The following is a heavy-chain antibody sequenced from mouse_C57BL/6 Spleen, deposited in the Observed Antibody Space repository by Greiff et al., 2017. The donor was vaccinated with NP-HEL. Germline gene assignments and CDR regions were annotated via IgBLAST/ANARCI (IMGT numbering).Heavy chain of an antibody. CDR2: IRSKSNNYAT. V-gene: IGHV10-1*01. Sequence: EVKVEESGGGLVQPKGSLKLSCAASGFSFNTYAMNWVRQAPGKGLEWVARIRSKSNNYATYYAESVKDRFTISRDDSESMLYLQMNNLKTEDTAMYYCVRQGVWYFDVWGTGTTVTVSS. CDR1: GFSFNTYA. CDR3: VRQGVWYFDV. J-gene: IGHJ1*03.